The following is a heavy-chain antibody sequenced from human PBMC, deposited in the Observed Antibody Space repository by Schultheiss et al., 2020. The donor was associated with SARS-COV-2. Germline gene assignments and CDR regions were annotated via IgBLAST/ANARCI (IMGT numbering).Heavy chain of an antibody. CDR1: GFTVSSNY. V-gene: IGHV3-30*03. Sequence: GGSLRLSCAASGFTVSSNYMSWVRQAPGKGLEWVAVISYDGSNKYYADSVKGRFTISRDNAKNSLYLQMNSLRAEDTAVYYCAREDTAMVTIAVADGMDVWGQGTTVTVSS. D-gene: IGHD5-18*01. J-gene: IGHJ6*02. CDR3: AREDTAMVTIAVADGMDV. CDR2: ISYDGSNK.